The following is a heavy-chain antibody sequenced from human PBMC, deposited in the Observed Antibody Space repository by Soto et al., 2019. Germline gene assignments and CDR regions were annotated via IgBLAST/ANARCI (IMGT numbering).Heavy chain of an antibody. CDR1: GISFRTYC. CDR2: VISDGNTI. V-gene: IGHV3-74*01. Sequence: PGGSLRLACAGSGISFRTYCMHWVRQAPGKGLEWVSRVISDGNTIDYADSVKGRFTVSRDNAKKTLYWQMNTLRAEDTAVYYCATAEVDHWGPGTLVTVSS. CDR3: ATAEVDH. J-gene: IGHJ5*02.